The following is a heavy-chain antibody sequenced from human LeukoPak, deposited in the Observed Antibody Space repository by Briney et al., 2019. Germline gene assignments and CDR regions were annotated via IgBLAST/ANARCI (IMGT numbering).Heavy chain of an antibody. CDR2: INHSGST. CDR1: GGSISSYY. Sequence: TSETLSLTCTVSGGSISSYYWSWIRQPPGKGLEWIGEINHSGSTNYNPSLKSRVTISVDTSKNQFSLKLSSVTAADTAVYYCARQSYYYGMDVWGQGTTVTVSS. V-gene: IGHV4-34*01. CDR3: ARQSYYYGMDV. J-gene: IGHJ6*02.